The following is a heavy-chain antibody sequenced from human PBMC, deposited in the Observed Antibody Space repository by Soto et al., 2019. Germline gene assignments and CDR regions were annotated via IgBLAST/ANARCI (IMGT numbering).Heavy chain of an antibody. CDR1: GGSVSSGSYY. J-gene: IGHJ4*02. Sequence: SETLSLTCTVSGGSVSSGSYYWSWIRQPPGKGLEWIGYIYYSGSTNYNSSLKSRVSISVDTSKNQFSLKLSSVTAADTAVYYCARSPMIVESVAPDYWGQGTLVTGSS. V-gene: IGHV4-61*01. D-gene: IGHD3-22*01. CDR2: IYYSGST. CDR3: ARSPMIVESVAPDY.